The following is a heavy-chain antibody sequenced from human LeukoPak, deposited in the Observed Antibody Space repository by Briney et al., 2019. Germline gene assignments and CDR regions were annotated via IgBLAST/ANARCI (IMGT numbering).Heavy chain of an antibody. CDR2: ISYDGSNK. Sequence: GGSLRLSCAASGFTFSSYAMHWVHQAPGKGLEWVAVISYDGSNKYYADSVKGRFTISRDNSKNTLYLQVNSLRAEDTAVYYCARGTSSYSSSSRAFDIWGQGTMVTVSS. CDR1: GFTFSSYA. D-gene: IGHD6-6*01. CDR3: ARGTSSYSSSSRAFDI. J-gene: IGHJ3*02. V-gene: IGHV3-30-3*01.